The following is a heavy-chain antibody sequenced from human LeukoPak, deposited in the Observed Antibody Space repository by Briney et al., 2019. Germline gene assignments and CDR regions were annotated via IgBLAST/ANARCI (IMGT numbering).Heavy chain of an antibody. V-gene: IGHV3-30*18. D-gene: IGHD5-12*01. Sequence: GGSLRLSCAASGFTFSSYGMHWVRQAPGKGLEWVAVISYDGSNKYYADSVKGRFTISRDNSKNTLYLQMDSLRAEDTAVYYCAKVSGYDFSYFDYWGQGTLVTVSS. CDR2: ISYDGSNK. CDR1: GFTFSSYG. J-gene: IGHJ4*02. CDR3: AKVSGYDFSYFDY.